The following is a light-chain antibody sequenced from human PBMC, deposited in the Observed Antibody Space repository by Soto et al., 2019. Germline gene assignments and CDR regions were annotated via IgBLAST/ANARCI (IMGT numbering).Light chain of an antibody. V-gene: IGKV1-27*01. CDR1: QGIAPY. CDR2: AKS. CDR3: QKYNRSTLT. Sequence: DVQMTQAPSSLSAFVGDRVTITCRASQGIAPYLAWFQQKPGKVPKLLIYAKSTLQSGVPSRFSGSGSGTAFTLTINSLQPEDVGTYYCQKYNRSTLTFGGGTKVEIK. J-gene: IGKJ4*01.